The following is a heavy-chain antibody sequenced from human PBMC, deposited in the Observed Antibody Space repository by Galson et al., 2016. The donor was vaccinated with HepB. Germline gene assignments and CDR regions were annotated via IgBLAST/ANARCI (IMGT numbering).Heavy chain of an antibody. J-gene: IGHJ5*02. Sequence: SLRLSCAASGFTLNTYAMSWVRQAPGKGLEWVSTLTGNSASTSYADSVRGRFNVSRDDSTNTLYLQMNSLRAEDTAVYYCAKGNEESNSGSSWYNWFDPWGQGTLVTVSS. V-gene: IGHV3-23*01. CDR3: AKGNEESNSGSSWYNWFDP. CDR2: LTGNSAST. CDR1: GFTLNTYA. D-gene: IGHD6-13*01.